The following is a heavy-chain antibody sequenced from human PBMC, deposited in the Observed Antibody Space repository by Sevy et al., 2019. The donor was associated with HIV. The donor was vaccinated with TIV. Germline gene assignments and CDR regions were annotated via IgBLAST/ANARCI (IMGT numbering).Heavy chain of an antibody. Sequence: AAVKVSCKASGYTFTSYYMHWVRQAPGQGLERMGIINPSGRSTSYAQKFQGRVTMTRDTSTSTVYMELSSLRSEDSAVYYCARGSDREGREYYFDYWGQGTLVTVSS. CDR3: ARGSDREGREYYFDY. D-gene: IGHD3-10*01. CDR1: GYTFTSYY. CDR2: INPSGRST. J-gene: IGHJ4*02. V-gene: IGHV1-46*01.